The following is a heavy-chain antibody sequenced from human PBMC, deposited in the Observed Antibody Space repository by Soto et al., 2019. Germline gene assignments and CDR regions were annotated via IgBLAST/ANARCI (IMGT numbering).Heavy chain of an antibody. CDR2: ISSFGTTI. V-gene: IGHV3-48*03. D-gene: IGHD6-13*01. CDR1: EFTFSSYE. CDR3: VRFGGAAAGPGDY. J-gene: IGHJ4*02. Sequence: PGGSLRVSCVASEFTFSSYEMNWVRQAPGKGLEWVSYISSFGTTIYYTDSVKGRFTISRDNAKKSLYLQMNSLRAEDTAVYYCVRFGGAAAGPGDYWGQGTLVTVSS.